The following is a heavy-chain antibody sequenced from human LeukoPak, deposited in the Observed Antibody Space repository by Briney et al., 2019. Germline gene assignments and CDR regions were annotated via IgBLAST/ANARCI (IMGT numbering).Heavy chain of an antibody. D-gene: IGHD3-10*01. CDR3: ARGWMVRGVTNWFDP. J-gene: IGHJ5*02. V-gene: IGHV4-30-4*01. CDR1: GGSISSGDYY. CDR2: IYYSGST. Sequence: PSQTLSLTCTVSGGSISSGDYYWSWIRQPPGKGLEWIGYIYYSGSTYYNPSLKSRVTISVDTFKNQFSLKLSSVTAADTAVYYCARGWMVRGVTNWFDPWGQGTLVTVSS.